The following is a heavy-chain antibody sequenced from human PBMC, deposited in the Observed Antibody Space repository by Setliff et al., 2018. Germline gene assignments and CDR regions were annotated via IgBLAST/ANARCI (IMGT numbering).Heavy chain of an antibody. CDR1: GFTFSSFW. D-gene: IGHD5-18*01. Sequence: PGGSLRLSCAASGFTFSSFWMTWVRQAPGKGLEWVANIDPDGIGKYYIDSVRGRFTISRDNAKNSLYLDLNSLRGEDMAVYYCARDGGTAMVKTYYYGLDVWGQGTTVTVSS. CDR2: IDPDGIGK. J-gene: IGHJ6*02. V-gene: IGHV3-7*01. CDR3: ARDGGTAMVKTYYYGLDV.